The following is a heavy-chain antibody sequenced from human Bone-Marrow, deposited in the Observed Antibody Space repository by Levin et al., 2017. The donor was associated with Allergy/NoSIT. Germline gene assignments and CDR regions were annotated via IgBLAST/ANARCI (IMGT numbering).Heavy chain of an antibody. V-gene: IGHV4-30-4*01. D-gene: IGHD2-21*02. CDR1: GVSITIGDYF. CDR3: GRGVTGGINWYFVR. CDR2: IFASGRV. Sequence: PSETLSLTCTVSGVSITIGDYFWSWIRQPPGGGLEWIGNIFASGRVFHNPSLKSRVTISIDTSKMQFSLKMTSVTAADTAMYFCGRGVTGGINWYFVRWGRGTPVAVSS. J-gene: IGHJ2*01.